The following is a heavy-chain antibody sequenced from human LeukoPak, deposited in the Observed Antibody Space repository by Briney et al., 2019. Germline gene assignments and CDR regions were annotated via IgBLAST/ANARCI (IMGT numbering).Heavy chain of an antibody. CDR2: IYYSGST. CDR1: GGSISSYY. D-gene: IGHD2-2*01. CDR3: ARDQYCSSTSCYYYYMDV. J-gene: IGHJ6*03. V-gene: IGHV4-59*01. Sequence: SETLSLTCTVSGGSISSYYWSWIRQPPGKGLEWSGYIYYSGSTNYNPSLKSRVTISVDTSKNKFSLKLSSVTAAVRAVYYCARDQYCSSTSCYYYYMDVWGKGTKVTVSS.